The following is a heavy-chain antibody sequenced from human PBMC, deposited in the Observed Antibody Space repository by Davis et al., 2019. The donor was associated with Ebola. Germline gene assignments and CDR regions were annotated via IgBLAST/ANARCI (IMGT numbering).Heavy chain of an antibody. V-gene: IGHV3-15*07. CDR1: GFTFSSYW. CDR2: IKSKPDGGAT. J-gene: IGHJ4*02. Sequence: GESLKISCAVSGFTFSSYWMHWVRQAPGKGLEWVGRIKSKPDGGATDYAAPAKGRFTISRDDSKNTLYLQMNSLTTEDTAVYYCARGIVATISDYWGQGTLVTVSS. D-gene: IGHD5-12*01. CDR3: ARGIVATISDY.